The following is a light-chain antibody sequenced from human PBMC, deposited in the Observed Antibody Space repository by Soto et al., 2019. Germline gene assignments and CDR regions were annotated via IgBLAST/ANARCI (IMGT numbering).Light chain of an antibody. CDR1: SSDIGVYDF. V-gene: IGLV2-8*01. J-gene: IGLJ1*01. CDR3: SSFAGSQSPYV. Sequence: QSALTQPPSASGSPGQSVTISCTGTSSDIGVYDFVSWYQQRPGKAPKVIIYQVNKRPSGVPDRFSGSKSGNTASLTVSGLRPEDEADYFCSSFAGSQSPYVFGTGTKVTVL. CDR2: QVN.